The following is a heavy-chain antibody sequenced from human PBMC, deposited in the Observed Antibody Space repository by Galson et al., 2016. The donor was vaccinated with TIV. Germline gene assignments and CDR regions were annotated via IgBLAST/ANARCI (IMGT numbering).Heavy chain of an antibody. CDR3: TKDTGTYFDSYYYGMNV. CDR2: ISYGGGDK. J-gene: IGHJ6*02. Sequence: SLRLSCAASGFTFSSNGVHWVRQAPGKGLEWVAFISYGGGDKYYADSVRGRFTISRDNSKNMLYLQMNSLRAEDTAVYYCTKDTGTYFDSYYYGMNVWGQGTTVTVSS. CDR1: GFTFSSNG. V-gene: IGHV3-30*18. D-gene: IGHD3-22*01.